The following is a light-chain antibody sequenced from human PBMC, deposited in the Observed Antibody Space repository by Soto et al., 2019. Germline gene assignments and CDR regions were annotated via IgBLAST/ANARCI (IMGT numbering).Light chain of an antibody. J-gene: IGKJ5*01. CDR2: KAS. CDR1: QSISSW. CDR3: QQTDTTPIT. V-gene: IGKV1-5*03. Sequence: DIQMTQSPSTLSASVGDRVTITCRASQSISSWLAWYQQKPGKAPKLLIYKASTLKSGVPSRFSGSGSGTDFTLTISSLQPEDFATYFCQQTDTTPITFGQGTRREIK.